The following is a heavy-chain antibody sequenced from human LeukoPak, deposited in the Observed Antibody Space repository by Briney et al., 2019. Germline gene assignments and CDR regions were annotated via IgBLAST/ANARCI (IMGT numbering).Heavy chain of an antibody. CDR2: IYYSGST. Sequence: SETLSLTCTVSGGSISSSSYYWGWIRQPRGKGLEWIGSIYYSGSTYYNPSLKSRVTISVDTSKNQFSLKLSSVTAADTAVYYCATTHGGYWGQGTLVTVSS. V-gene: IGHV4-39*07. D-gene: IGHD3-10*01. J-gene: IGHJ4*02. CDR1: GGSISSSSYY. CDR3: ATTHGGY.